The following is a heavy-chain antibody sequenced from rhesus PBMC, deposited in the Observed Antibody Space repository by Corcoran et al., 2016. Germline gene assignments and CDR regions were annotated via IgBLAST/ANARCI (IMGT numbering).Heavy chain of an antibody. J-gene: IGHJ4*01. Sequence: EVQLVESGDGLAKPGESLRLSCAASGFTFSDYYMHWVRQASGKGLAWVSRISNGGGSAWYADSVKGRFTISRDNAKNTLYLQMNSLRSEDTAVYYCARGRYCTSSSCFASVGYWGQGVLVTVSS. CDR1: GFTFSDYY. D-gene: IGHD2-2*01. CDR2: ISNGGGSA. CDR3: ARGRYCTSSSCFASVGY. V-gene: IGHV3-59*01.